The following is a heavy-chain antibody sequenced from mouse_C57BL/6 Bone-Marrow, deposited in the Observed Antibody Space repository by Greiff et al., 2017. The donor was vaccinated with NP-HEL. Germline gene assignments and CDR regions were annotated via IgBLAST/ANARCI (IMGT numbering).Heavy chain of an antibody. CDR3: TTFNDYDVYYFDY. D-gene: IGHD2-4*01. CDR1: GFNIKDDY. CDR2: IDPENGDT. Sequence: VQLQQSGAELVRPGASVKLSCTASGFNIKDDYMHWVKQRPEQGLEWIGWIDPENGDTEYASKFQGKATITADTSSNTAYLQLSSLTSEDTAVYYCTTFNDYDVYYFDYWGQGTTLTVSS. V-gene: IGHV14-4*01. J-gene: IGHJ2*01.